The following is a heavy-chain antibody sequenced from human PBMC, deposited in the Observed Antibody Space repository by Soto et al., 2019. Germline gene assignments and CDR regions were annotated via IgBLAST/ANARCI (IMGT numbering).Heavy chain of an antibody. D-gene: IGHD2-15*01. CDR3: AAWAEGATEVH. J-gene: IGHJ4*02. CDR1: GXSFSVYG. Sequence: GSLRLSCDTSGXSFSVYGMHWVRQAPGKGLEWVAVILYDASKKFYAASVEGRFTISRDNSKAILYLKMNSLRAEDTAVYYCAAWAEGATEVHWGQGTLGTVSS. CDR2: ILYDASKK. V-gene: IGHV3-33*01.